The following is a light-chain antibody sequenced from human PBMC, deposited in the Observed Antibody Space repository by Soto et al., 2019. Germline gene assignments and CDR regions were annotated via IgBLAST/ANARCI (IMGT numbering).Light chain of an antibody. CDR3: LQQYRYPLT. CDR1: QGIRND. V-gene: IGKV1-17*01. J-gene: IGKJ4*01. Sequence: DIQMTQSPSSLSESVGDRVTITCRASQGIRNDLAWYQQKPGKAPKRLIYVASSLQSGVPSRFSCSGSGTEFTLTISSLPAEDSANYYCLQQYRYPLTFGGGTKVEIK. CDR2: VAS.